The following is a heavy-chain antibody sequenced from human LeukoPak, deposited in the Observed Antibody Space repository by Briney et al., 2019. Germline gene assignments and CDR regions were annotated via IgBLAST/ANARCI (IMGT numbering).Heavy chain of an antibody. Sequence: ASVKVSCKASGYTFTSYDINWVRQATGQGLEWMGWMNPNSGNTGYAQKFQGRVTMTRNTSISTAYMELSSLRSEDTAVYYCARYDYGDYCGNSCNYWGQGTLVTVSS. D-gene: IGHD4-17*01. CDR3: ARYDYGDYCGNSCNY. V-gene: IGHV1-8*01. J-gene: IGHJ4*02. CDR2: MNPNSGNT. CDR1: GYTFTSYD.